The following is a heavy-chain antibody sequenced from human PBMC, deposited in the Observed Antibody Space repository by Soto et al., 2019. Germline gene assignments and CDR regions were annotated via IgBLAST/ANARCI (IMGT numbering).Heavy chain of an antibody. CDR2: ISGSGGST. J-gene: IGHJ4*02. CDR1: GFTFSSYA. Sequence: GGSLRLSCAASGFTFSSYAMSWVRQAPGKGLEWVSAISGSGGSTYYADSVKGRFTISRDNSKNTLYLKMNSLRAEDTDVYYGAKGATTVRPVYYFDYWGQGTLVTVSS. CDR3: AKGATTVRPVYYFDY. D-gene: IGHD4-17*01. V-gene: IGHV3-23*01.